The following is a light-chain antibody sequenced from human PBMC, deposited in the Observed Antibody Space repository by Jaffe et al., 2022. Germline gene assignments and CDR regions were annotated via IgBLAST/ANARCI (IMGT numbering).Light chain of an antibody. CDR1: RSVSTN. J-gene: IGKJ2*01. Sequence: DIQMTQSPSTLSASIGDRVTITCRASRSVSTNLAWYQQKPGKAPKVLIYKASTLESGVPSRFSGSGSATEFTLTISGLQPDDFATYYCQQYNSYVTFGQGTKLEIK. V-gene: IGKV1-5*03. CDR3: QQYNSYVT. CDR2: KAS.